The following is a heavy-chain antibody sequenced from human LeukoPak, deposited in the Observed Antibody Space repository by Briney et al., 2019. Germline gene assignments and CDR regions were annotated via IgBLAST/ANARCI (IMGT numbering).Heavy chain of an antibody. Sequence: SETLSLTCTVSGGSISSSSYYWGWIRQPPGKGLEWIGSIYYSGSTYYNPSLKSRITISVDTSKNQFSLKLSSVTAADTAVYYCASTDDCSGGSCYSYDFDYWGQGTLVTVSS. CDR1: GGSISSSSYY. D-gene: IGHD2-15*01. V-gene: IGHV4-39*07. J-gene: IGHJ4*02. CDR2: IYYSGST. CDR3: ASTDDCSGGSCYSYDFDY.